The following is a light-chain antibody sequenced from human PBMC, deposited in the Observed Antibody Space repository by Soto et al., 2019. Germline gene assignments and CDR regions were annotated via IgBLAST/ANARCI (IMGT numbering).Light chain of an antibody. CDR2: KAS. Sequence: DIQMTQSPSSVSASVGDTVTITCRASQVISSWLAWYQHKPGRAPKLLIYKASNLQPGVPSRFSGSGSEADYTFTLTIRNLQPEDFATYYYHQASSFPLTFGGGTKVEIK. CDR3: HQASSFPLT. CDR1: QVISSW. V-gene: IGKV1-12*01. J-gene: IGKJ4*01.